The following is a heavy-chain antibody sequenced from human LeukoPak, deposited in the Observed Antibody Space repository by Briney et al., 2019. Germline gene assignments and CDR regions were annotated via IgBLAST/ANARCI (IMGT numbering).Heavy chain of an antibody. CDR2: IWYDGSNK. V-gene: IGHV3-33*01. D-gene: IGHD6-13*01. CDR1: GFTFSSYG. Sequence: GGSLRLSCAASGFTFSSYGMHWVRQAPGKGLEWVAVIWYDGSNKYYADSVKGRFTISRDNSKNTLYLQMNSLRAEDTAVYYCARSQLIAAPTYYYYYGMDVWGQGTTVTVSS. J-gene: IGHJ6*02. CDR3: ARSQLIAAPTYYYYYGMDV.